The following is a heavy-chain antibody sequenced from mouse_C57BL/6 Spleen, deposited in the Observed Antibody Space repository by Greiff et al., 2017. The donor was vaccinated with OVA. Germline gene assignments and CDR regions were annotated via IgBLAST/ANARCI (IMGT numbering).Heavy chain of an antibody. D-gene: IGHD1-1*01. CDR1: GYAFSSYW. Sequence: QVQLKQSGAELVKPGASVKISCKASGYAFSSYWMNWVKQRPGKGLEWIGQIYPGDGDTNYNGKFKGKATLTADKSSSTAYMQLSSLTSEDSAVYFCARDYYGSSYLYYYAMDYWGQGTSVTVSS. CDR2: IYPGDGDT. V-gene: IGHV1-80*01. CDR3: ARDYYGSSYLYYYAMDY. J-gene: IGHJ4*01.